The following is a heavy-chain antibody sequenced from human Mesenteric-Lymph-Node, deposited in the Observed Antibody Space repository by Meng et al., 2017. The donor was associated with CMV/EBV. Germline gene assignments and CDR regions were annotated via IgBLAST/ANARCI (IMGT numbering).Heavy chain of an antibody. J-gene: IGHJ5*02. D-gene: IGHD3-10*01. CDR2: IFYSGSA. V-gene: IGHV4-39*06. CDR3: ARDTLTYSYGPGWIDP. CDR1: GGSISSSWHY. Sequence: RLRLRGSVPRLLKPSETRSLKSTVSGGSISSSWHYWGWIRQPPGKGLEWIGSIFYSGSAHYNPALESRVTISIDKSKNEFFLNLGSVTAADTAMYFCARDTLTYSYGPGWIDPWGQGTLVTVSS.